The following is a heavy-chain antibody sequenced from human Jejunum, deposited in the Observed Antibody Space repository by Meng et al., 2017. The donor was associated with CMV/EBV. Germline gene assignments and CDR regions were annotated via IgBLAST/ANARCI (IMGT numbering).Heavy chain of an antibody. V-gene: IGHV3-9*01. Sequence: AGSGFTFHAHGMHWVRQAPGKGLEWVSGIIWDYSTIDYAESVRGRFTVSRDNAKNSLYLQMNSLRPEDTAFYYCVRDTQPGGCDHWGQGTPVTVSS. CDR3: VRDTQPGGCDH. CDR1: GFTFHAHG. D-gene: IGHD2-2*01. J-gene: IGHJ4*02. CDR2: IIWDYSTI.